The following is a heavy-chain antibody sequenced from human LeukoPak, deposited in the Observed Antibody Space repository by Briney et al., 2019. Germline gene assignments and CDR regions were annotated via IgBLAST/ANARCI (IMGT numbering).Heavy chain of an antibody. D-gene: IGHD3-22*01. CDR3: ARHHDSSCYYSPRWIDY. CDR2: IYYSGST. CDR1: GGSISNSNYY. V-gene: IGHV4-39*01. J-gene: IGHJ4*02. Sequence: SETLSLTCTVSGGSISNSNYYWGWIRQPPGKGLEWIGSIYYSGSTYYNPSLKSRVTISVDTSKNQFSLKLSSVTAADTAVYYCARHHDSSCYYSPRWIDYWGQGTLVTVSS.